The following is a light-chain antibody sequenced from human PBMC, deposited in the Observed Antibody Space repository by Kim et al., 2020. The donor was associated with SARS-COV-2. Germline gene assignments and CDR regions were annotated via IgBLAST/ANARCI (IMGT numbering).Light chain of an antibody. Sequence: EIVMTQSPATLSVSPGERATLSCRASQSVSSNLAWYQQKPGQAPRLLIHGTSTRATGVPARFSGSGSGTEFTLTISSLQSEDFAVYYCHQYNSWPETFGQGTKVEIK. CDR1: QSVSSN. V-gene: IGKV3-15*01. J-gene: IGKJ1*01. CDR3: HQYNSWPET. CDR2: GTS.